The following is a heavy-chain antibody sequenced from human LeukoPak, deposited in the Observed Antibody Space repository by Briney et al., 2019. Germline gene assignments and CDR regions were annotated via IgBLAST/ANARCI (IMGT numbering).Heavy chain of an antibody. V-gene: IGHV3-30*02. CDR1: GFTFSDYY. J-gene: IGHJ4*02. Sequence: GGSLRLSCAASGFTFSDYYMSWIRQAPGKGLEWVAFIRYDGSNKYYADSVKGRFTISRDNSKNTLYLQMNSLRAEDTAVYYCAARIAAVPDYWGQGTLVTVSS. CDR2: IRYDGSNK. CDR3: AARIAAVPDY. D-gene: IGHD6-13*01.